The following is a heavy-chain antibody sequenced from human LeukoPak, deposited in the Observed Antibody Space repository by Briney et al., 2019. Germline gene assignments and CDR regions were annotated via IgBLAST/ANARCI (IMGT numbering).Heavy chain of an antibody. CDR1: AFALSNSR. CDR2: ISHDGADR. Sequence: QPGRSLRLSYAAAAFALSNSRIHWVRQPPGKGLESVALISHDGADRQYPDSVRGRLTISRDTATNTVYLQINILNTDDSAIYYCAEEGHSSGRAGVFNIWGQGTILTVSS. J-gene: IGHJ3*02. V-gene: IGHV3-30*19. CDR3: AEEGHSSGRAGVFNI. D-gene: IGHD6-25*01.